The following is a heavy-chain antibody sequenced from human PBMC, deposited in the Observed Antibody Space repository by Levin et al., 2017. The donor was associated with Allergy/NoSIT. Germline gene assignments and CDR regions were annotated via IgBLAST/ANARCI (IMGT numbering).Heavy chain of an antibody. CDR3: ARGGGYCSSTSCSRPYYYYYGMDV. Sequence: GGSLRLSCAASGFTFSSYAMHWVRQAPGKGLEWVAVISYDGSNKYYADSVKGRFTISRDNSKNTLYLQMNSLRAEDTAVYYCARGGGYCSSTSCSRPYYYYYGMDVWGQGTTVTVSS. J-gene: IGHJ6*02. CDR2: ISYDGSNK. CDR1: GFTFSSYA. D-gene: IGHD2-2*01. V-gene: IGHV3-30-3*01.